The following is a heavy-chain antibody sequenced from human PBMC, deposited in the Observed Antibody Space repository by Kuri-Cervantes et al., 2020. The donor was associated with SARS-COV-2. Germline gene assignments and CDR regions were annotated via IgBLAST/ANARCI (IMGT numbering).Heavy chain of an antibody. CDR3: ARVRLCFDY. CDR1: GGSFSGYY. V-gene: IGHV4-34*01. Sequence: SQTLSLTCAVYGGSFSGYYWSWIRQPPGKGLEWIGSIYYSGSTYYNPSLKSRVTISVDTSKNQFSLKRSSVTAADTAVYYCARVRLCFDYWGQGTLVTVSS. J-gene: IGHJ4*02. D-gene: IGHD3-16*01. CDR2: IYYSGST.